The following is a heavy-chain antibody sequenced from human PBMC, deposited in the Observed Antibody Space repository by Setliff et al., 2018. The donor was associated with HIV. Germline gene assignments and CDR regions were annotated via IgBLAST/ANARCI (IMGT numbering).Heavy chain of an antibody. CDR1: GGSLSGYY. CDR3: ARVQVSGTYPIDY. Sequence: SETLSLTCAVYGGSLSGYYWSWIRQPPGKGLEWFGEINHSGSTNYNPSLKSRVTISVDTSKNQFSLKLSSVTAADTAVYYCARVQVSGTYPIDYWGQGTLVTVSS. D-gene: IGHD3-10*01. CDR2: INHSGST. J-gene: IGHJ4*02. V-gene: IGHV4-34*01.